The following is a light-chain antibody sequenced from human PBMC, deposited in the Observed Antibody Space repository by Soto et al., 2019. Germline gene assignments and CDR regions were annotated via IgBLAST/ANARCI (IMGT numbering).Light chain of an antibody. CDR3: VLYMGSGTVV. V-gene: IGLV8-61*01. CDR2: STN. Sequence: QTVVTQEPSFSVSPGGTVTLTCGLSSGSVSTSYYPSWYQQTPGQAPRTLIYSTNTRSSGVPDRFSGSILGNKAALTITGAQAVDESDYYCVLYMGSGTVVFGGGTKLTVL. J-gene: IGLJ2*01. CDR1: SGSVSTSYY.